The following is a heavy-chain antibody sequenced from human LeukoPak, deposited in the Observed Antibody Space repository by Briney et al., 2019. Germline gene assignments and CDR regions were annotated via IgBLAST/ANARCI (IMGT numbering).Heavy chain of an antibody. CDR2: LGSAGDT. V-gene: IGHV3-13*01. J-gene: IGHJ4*02. CDR1: GFNFNNYD. Sequence: GGSLRLSCAASGFNFNNYDMHWVRQVPGKGLEWVSALGSAGDTYYPDSVRGRFTISKETAKNSLYLQMTSLRDEDTAVYYCVRGRRSYGFDHWGQGTLVTVSS. CDR3: VRGRRSYGFDH. D-gene: IGHD3-16*01.